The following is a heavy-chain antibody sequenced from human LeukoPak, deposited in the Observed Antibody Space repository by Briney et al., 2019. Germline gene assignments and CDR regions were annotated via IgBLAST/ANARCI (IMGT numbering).Heavy chain of an antibody. D-gene: IGHD2-15*01. CDR2: INPAGTET. Sequence: TGGSLRLSCAASGFSFSAYWMTWVRQAPGTGLEWVANINPAGTETYYVDPVKGRFTISRDNAKNLLYLQMNSLRAEDTAVYYCARFGYVAAVDLWGQGTLVPSLQ. V-gene: IGHV3-7*01. J-gene: IGHJ4*02. CDR3: ARFGYVAAVDL. CDR1: GFSFSAYW.